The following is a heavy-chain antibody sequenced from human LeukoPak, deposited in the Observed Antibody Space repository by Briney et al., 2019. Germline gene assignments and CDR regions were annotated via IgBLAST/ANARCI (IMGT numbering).Heavy chain of an antibody. J-gene: IGHJ3*02. Sequence: GGSLRLSCAASGFTFSSFATSWVPQAPGKGRELVSGISAGGGSTYYDDPVKGPFTSSRDNTKNTLYLQMNSLRAEDTAVYYWAKGFYDNRASGVFVIWGQGTMVTVSS. CDR3: AKGFYDNRASGVFVI. CDR1: GFTFSSFA. V-gene: IGHV3-23*01. D-gene: IGHD3-22*01. CDR2: ISAGGGST.